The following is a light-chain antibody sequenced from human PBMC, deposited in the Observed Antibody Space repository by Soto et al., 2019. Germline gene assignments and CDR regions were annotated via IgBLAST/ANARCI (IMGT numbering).Light chain of an antibody. CDR2: KAS. V-gene: IGKV1-5*03. CDR3: QHYNSYSEA. J-gene: IGKJ1*01. CDR1: QTISSL. Sequence: DIQMTQSPSTLSGSVGDRVTITCRASQTISSLLAWYQQKPGKAPKLLIYKASTLKSGVPSRFSGSGSATEFTLTISSLQPDAFANYYCQHYNSYSEAFGQGTKV.